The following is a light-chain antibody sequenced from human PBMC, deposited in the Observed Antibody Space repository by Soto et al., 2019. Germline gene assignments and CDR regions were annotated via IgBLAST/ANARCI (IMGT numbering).Light chain of an antibody. Sequence: DIVMTQSPATLSVSPGERSTLSCRASQSISSNLAWSQQKPSQAPRLLIYGASTRATGIPARFSGSGSGTEFTLTISSLQSEDFAVYYCQQYNNWLTWTFGQGTKVDIK. CDR1: QSISSN. CDR3: QQYNNWLTWT. CDR2: GAS. J-gene: IGKJ1*01. V-gene: IGKV3-15*01.